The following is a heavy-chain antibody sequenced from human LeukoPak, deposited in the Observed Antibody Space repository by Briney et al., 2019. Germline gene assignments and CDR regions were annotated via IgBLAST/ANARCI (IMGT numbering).Heavy chain of an antibody. CDR3: ARAQGSGWYLFVFDN. Sequence: ASVKVSCKASGYTFTGYYMHWVRQAPGQGLEWMGWINPNSGGTNYAQKFQGRVTMTRDTSISTAYMELSRLRSDDTAVYYCARAQGSGWYLFVFDNWGQGTLVTVSS. D-gene: IGHD6-19*01. CDR1: GYTFTGYY. CDR2: INPNSGGT. J-gene: IGHJ4*02. V-gene: IGHV1-2*02.